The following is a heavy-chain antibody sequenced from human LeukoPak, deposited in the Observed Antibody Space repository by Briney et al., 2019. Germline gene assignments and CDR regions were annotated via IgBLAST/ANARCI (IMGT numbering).Heavy chain of an antibody. Sequence: SETLSLXCTVSGGSISSYYWSWIRQPAGKGLEWIGRIYTSGSTNYNPSLKSRVTMSVDTSKNQFSLKLSSVTAADTAVYYCARDYYDSSGYYYSGGAFDIWGQGTMVTVSS. CDR3: ARDYYDSSGYYYSGGAFDI. J-gene: IGHJ3*02. V-gene: IGHV4-4*07. D-gene: IGHD3-22*01. CDR2: IYTSGST. CDR1: GGSISSYY.